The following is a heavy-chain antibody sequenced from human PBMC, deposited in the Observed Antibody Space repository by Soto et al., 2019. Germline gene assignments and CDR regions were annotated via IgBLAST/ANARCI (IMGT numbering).Heavy chain of an antibody. CDR1: GFTFSSYS. J-gene: IGHJ4*02. Sequence: GGSLRLSCAASGFTFSSYSMNWVRQAPGKGLEWVSSISSSSSYIYYADSVKGRFTISRDNAKNSLYLQMNSLRAEDTAVYYCARMAAAWPARPDYWGQGTLVTVSS. V-gene: IGHV3-21*01. D-gene: IGHD6-19*01. CDR3: ARMAAAWPARPDY. CDR2: ISSSSSYI.